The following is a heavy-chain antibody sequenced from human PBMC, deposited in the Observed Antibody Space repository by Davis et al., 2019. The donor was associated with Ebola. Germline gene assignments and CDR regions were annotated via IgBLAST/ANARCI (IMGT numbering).Heavy chain of an antibody. Sequence: AGSLRLSCAASGFTFSSYDMHWVRQATGTGMEWVSAIGTAGDTYYPGSVKGRFTISRENAKNSLYLQMNSLRAEDTAVYYCARVLRAYNRYYGMDVWVQGTTVTVSS. V-gene: IGHV3-13*01. D-gene: IGHD1-14*01. J-gene: IGHJ6*02. CDR2: IGTAGDT. CDR1: GFTFSSYD. CDR3: ARVLRAYNRYYGMDV.